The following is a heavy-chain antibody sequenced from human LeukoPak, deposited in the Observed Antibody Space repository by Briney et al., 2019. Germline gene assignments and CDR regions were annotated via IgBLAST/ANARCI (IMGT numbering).Heavy chain of an antibody. V-gene: IGHV3-48*01. CDR1: GFTFSSFG. D-gene: IGHD3-22*01. J-gene: IGHJ4*02. CDR2: ISSSSSTI. CDR3: ARDRGDGGYYDSSGYYSTPNFEY. Sequence: HPGGSLRLSCAASGFTFSSFGMNWVRQAPGKGLEWVSYISSSSSTIYYADSVKGRFTISRDNAKNSLYLQMNSLRAEDTAVYYCARDRGDGGYYDSSGYYSTPNFEYWGQGTLVTVSS.